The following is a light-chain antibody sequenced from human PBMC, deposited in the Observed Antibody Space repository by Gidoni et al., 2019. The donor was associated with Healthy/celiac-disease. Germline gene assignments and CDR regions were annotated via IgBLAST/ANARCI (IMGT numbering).Light chain of an antibody. V-gene: IGLV1-40*01. CDR2: GNS. CDR1: RSNTGAGYD. Sequence: QSVLTPPPPVSWAPGQRVPISCTGSRSNTGAGYDVHWYQQLPGKAPKLLIYGNSNRPSGVPDRFSGSKSGTSASLAITGLQAEDEADYYCKSYDSSLSGVVFGGGTKLTVL. CDR3: KSYDSSLSGVV. J-gene: IGLJ2*01.